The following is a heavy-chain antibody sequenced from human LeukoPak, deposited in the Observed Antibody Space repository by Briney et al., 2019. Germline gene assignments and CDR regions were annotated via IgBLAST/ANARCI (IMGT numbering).Heavy chain of an antibody. D-gene: IGHD1-14*01. CDR2: INADGSTT. CDR3: IVVVEPPDSDGFDV. J-gene: IGHJ3*01. V-gene: IGHV3-74*01. CDR1: GFTFGNSW. Sequence: GGSLRLSCAASGFTFGNSWVHWVRQAPGKGLVWVSLINADGSTTSYAASVKGRFTISRDNARNTLSLEMHSLTIEDTAVYYCIVVVEPPDSDGFDVWGQGTMITVSS.